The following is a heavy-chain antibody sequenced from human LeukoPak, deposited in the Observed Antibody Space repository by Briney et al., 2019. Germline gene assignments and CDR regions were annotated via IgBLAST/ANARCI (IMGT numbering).Heavy chain of an antibody. CDR2: TIPIFGTA. CDR1: GGTFSSYA. D-gene: IGHD6-13*01. Sequence: SVKVSCKASGGTFSSYAISWVRQAPGQGLEWMGGTIPIFGTANYAQKFQGRVTITADESTSTAYMELSSLRSEDTAVYYCARGAHEAAGVLNYWGQGSLVTVSS. V-gene: IGHV1-69*13. CDR3: ARGAHEAAGVLNY. J-gene: IGHJ4*02.